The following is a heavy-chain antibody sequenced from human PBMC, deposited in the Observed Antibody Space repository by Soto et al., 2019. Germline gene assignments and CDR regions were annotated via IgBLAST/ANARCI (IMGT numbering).Heavy chain of an antibody. D-gene: IGHD6-19*01. CDR3: ASRGIAVAGTGY. CDR1: GGSISSSNW. CDR2: IYHSGST. J-gene: IGHJ4*02. V-gene: IGHV4-4*02. Sequence: QVQLQESGPGLVKPSGTLSLTCAVSGGSISSSNWWSWVRQPPGKGLEWIGEIYHSGSTNYNPSLNSRVTISVDKSENQFSLKLSSVTAADTAVYYCASRGIAVAGTGYWGQGTLVTVSS.